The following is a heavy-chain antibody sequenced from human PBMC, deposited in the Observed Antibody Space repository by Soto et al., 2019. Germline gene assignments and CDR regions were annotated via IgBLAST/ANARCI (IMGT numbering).Heavy chain of an antibody. J-gene: IGHJ6*03. V-gene: IGHV4-34*01. CDR1: GGSFSGYY. CDR3: ARGRWEKVVPDYYYMDV. Sequence: LSLTCAVYGGSFSGYYWSWIRQPPGKGLEWIGEINHSGSTNYNSSLKSRVTISVDTSKNQFSLKLSSVTAADTAVYYCARGRWEKVVPDYYYMDVWGKGTTVTVSS. CDR2: INHSGST. D-gene: IGHD2-2*01.